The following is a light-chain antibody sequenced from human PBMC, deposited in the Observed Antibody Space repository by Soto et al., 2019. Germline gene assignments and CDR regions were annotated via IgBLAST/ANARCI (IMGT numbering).Light chain of an antibody. CDR3: QQYSDWPPWT. Sequence: EIVMTQSPDTLSVPPVEIASLSCSSSQSVMTKLAWYQKKPGQAPRLLIYSASIRATGIPARFSGSGSGTDFSLTISSLQPEDFAIYYCQQYSDWPPWTFGQGNKVDIK. V-gene: IGKV3-15*01. J-gene: IGKJ1*01. CDR1: QSVMTK. CDR2: SAS.